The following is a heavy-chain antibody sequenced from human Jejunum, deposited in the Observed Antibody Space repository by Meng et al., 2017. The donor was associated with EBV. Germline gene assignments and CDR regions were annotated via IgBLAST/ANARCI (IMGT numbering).Heavy chain of an antibody. V-gene: IGHV1-8*02. J-gene: IGHJ4*02. Sequence: VQMVQIGAVVKTPGASVKVSWKASGYTLNSYCSNWVRQASGQGPWWVGWVSPNSGNTGYAQKFQGRVTMTRDTSISTAYMELSSLRSEDTAVYYCARGVAAGFDYWGQGTLVTVSS. CDR3: ARGVAAGFDY. D-gene: IGHD6-13*01. CDR2: VSPNSGNT. CDR1: GYTLNSYC.